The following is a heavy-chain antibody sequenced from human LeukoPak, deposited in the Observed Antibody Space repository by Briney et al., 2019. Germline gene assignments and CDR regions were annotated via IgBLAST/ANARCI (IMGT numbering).Heavy chain of an antibody. J-gene: IGHJ4*02. V-gene: IGHV3-7*04. D-gene: IGHD2-15*01. CDR1: GFTFSSYW. CDR3: ARVVEGGFFS. Sequence: GGSPRLSCAASGFTFSSYWMSWVRQAPGKGLEWVVNIKQDGSEKYYVDSVKGRFTISRDNAKNSLYLQMNSLRAEDTAVYYCARVVEGGFFSWGQGTLVTVPS. CDR2: IKQDGSEK.